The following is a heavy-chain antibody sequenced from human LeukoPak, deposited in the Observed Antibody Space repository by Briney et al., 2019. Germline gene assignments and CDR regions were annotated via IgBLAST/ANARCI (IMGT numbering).Heavy chain of an antibody. CDR3: ARVSGMVLLWFGNISPTSWFDP. J-gene: IGHJ5*02. D-gene: IGHD3-10*01. CDR2: ISAYNGNT. CDR1: GYTFTSYG. V-gene: IGHV1-18*01. Sequence: ASVKVSCKASGYTFTSYGISWVRQAPGQGLEWMGWISAYNGNTNYAQKLQGRVTMTTDTSPSTAYMELRSLRSDDTAVYYCARVSGMVLLWFGNISPTSWFDPWGQGTLVTVSS.